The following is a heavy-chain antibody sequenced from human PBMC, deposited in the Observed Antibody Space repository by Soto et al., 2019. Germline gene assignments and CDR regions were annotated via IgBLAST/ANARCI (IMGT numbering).Heavy chain of an antibody. V-gene: IGHV4-34*01. CDR1: RGSFSGDA. Sequence: SQTMSVTCAVGRGSFSGDAGDWIRQPPGKGLEWIGETNHSGTTNYNPYLKSRVTLSVETSKNQFPLKLSSGTAADTAVYYCARSRRYFDWFGSSYYYGMDVWGQGTRVTVSS. CDR2: TNHSGTT. J-gene: IGHJ6*02. D-gene: IGHD3-9*01. CDR3: ARSRRYFDWFGSSYYYGMDV.